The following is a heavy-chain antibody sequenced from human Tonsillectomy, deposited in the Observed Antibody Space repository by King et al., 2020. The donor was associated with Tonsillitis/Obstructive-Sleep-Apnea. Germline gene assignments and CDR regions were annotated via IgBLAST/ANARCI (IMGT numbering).Heavy chain of an antibody. CDR1: GFTFSYYA. CDR3: ARKTGYNLGAFDI. D-gene: IGHD5-24*01. J-gene: IGHJ3*02. CDR2: IWYEGNNK. Sequence: VQLVESGGGVVQPGRSLRLSCAASGFTFSYYAMHLVRQAPGKGLEWVAFIWYEGNNKYYADSLKGRFTISRDNSKNTLYLQMNSLRADDTAVYYCARKTGYNLGAFDIWGQGTMVTVSS. V-gene: IGHV3-33*01.